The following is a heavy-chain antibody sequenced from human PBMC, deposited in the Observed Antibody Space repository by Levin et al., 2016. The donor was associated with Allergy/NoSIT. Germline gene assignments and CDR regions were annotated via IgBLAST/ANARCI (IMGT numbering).Heavy chain of an antibody. J-gene: IGHJ6*02. Sequence: GGPLRLSCAASGFTFSSYAMHWVRQAPGKGLEWVAVISYDGSNKYYADSVKGRFTISRDNSKNTLYLQMNSLRAEDTAVYYCARDSTKYSSGWYTYYYYYGMDVWGQGTTVTVSS. V-gene: IGHV3-30*04. CDR1: GFTFSSYA. CDR2: ISYDGSNK. D-gene: IGHD6-19*01. CDR3: ARDSTKYSSGWYTYYYYYGMDV.